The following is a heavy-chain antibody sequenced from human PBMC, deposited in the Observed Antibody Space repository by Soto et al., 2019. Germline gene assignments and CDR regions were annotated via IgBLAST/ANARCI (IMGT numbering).Heavy chain of an antibody. CDR1: GYIFPNYG. J-gene: IGHJ4*02. V-gene: IGHV1-18*01. CDR3: VRDLDGSGSYYTDY. Sequence: ASVKVSFKACGYIFPNYGISWLRQAPGQGLEWMGWISAYNANTNYAQKLQGRVTMTTDTSTSTAYMELRSLTSDDTAVYYCVRDLDGSGSYYTDYWGLGTLVTVSS. D-gene: IGHD3-10*01. CDR2: ISAYNANT.